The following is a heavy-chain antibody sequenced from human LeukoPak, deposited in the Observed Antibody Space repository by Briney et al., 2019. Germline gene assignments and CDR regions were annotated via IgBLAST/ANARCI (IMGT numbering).Heavy chain of an antibody. CDR3: AGGDNTTRFRPAVFDI. CDR1: VVSLTGYY. CDR2: IYYSGST. V-gene: IGHV4-59*08. D-gene: IGHD3-3*01. J-gene: IGHJ3*02. Sequence: SETLSLTCTVSVVSLTGYYWGWIRQPPGKGLEWIGYIYYSGSTNYNPSLKSRVTISVDTSKNQFSLKLSSVTAADTAVYYCAGGDNTTRFRPAVFDIWGQGTMVTVSS.